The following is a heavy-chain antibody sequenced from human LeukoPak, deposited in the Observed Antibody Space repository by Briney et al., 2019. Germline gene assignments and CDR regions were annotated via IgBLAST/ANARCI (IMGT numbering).Heavy chain of an antibody. V-gene: IGHV1-69*04. J-gene: IGHJ4*02. CDR2: IIPILGIA. CDR1: GGTFSSYA. D-gene: IGHD1-1*01. Sequence: ASVKVSCKASGGTFSSYAISWVRQAPGQGLEWMGRIIPILGIANYAQKFQGGVTITADKSTSTAYMELSSLRSEDTAVYYCAREARVAGTYQSTAGGDYWGQGTLVTVSS. CDR3: AREARVAGTYQSTAGGDY.